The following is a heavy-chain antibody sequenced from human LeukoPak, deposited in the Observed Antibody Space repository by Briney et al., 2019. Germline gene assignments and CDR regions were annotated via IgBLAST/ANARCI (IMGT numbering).Heavy chain of an antibody. D-gene: IGHD4-17*01. CDR1: EFTFSNYA. V-gene: IGHV3-53*01. Sequence: GGSLRLSCAASEFTFSNYAMSWVRQAPGKGLEWVSVIYSGGSTYYADSVKGRFTISRDNSENTLYLQMNSLRVEDTAVYYCARESYGDYVDYWGQGTLVTVSS. CDR3: ARESYGDYVDY. J-gene: IGHJ4*02. CDR2: IYSGGST.